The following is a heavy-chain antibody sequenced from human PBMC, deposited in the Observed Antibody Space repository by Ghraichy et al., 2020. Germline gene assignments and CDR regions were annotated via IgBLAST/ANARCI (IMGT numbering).Heavy chain of an antibody. CDR1: GGSVSSGSYY. J-gene: IGHJ6*02. CDR2: IYYSGST. CDR3: ARGPYSVMAGAYYYYGMDV. D-gene: IGHD2-21*01. Sequence: ESLNISCTVSGGSVSSGSYYWSWIRQPPGKGLEWIGYIYYSGSTNYNPSLKSRVTISVDTSKNQFSLKLSSVTAADTAVYYCARGPYSVMAGAYYYYGMDVWGQGTTVTVSS. V-gene: IGHV4-61*01.